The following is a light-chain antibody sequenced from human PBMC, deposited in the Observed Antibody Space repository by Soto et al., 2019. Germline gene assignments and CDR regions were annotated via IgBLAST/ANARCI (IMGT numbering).Light chain of an antibody. V-gene: IGKV4-1*01. CDR2: WAS. Sequence: DIVMTQSPESLAVSLGERATINCKSSQNVLYSSNNKNYLAWYRQKPGQPPKLLIYWASIRESGVPDRISGSGSGTDFTLTISSLQAEDVAVYYCQQYYSTPPYTFGQGTKLEIK. J-gene: IGKJ2*01. CDR3: QQYYSTPPYT. CDR1: QNVLYSSNNKNY.